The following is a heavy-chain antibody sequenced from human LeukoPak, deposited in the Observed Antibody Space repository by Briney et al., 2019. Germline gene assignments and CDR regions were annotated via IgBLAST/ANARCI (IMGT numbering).Heavy chain of an antibody. CDR1: GGSINNYY. CDR3: ARDLSGSLYFDY. D-gene: IGHD3-10*01. CDR2: IYYSGST. J-gene: IGHJ4*02. V-gene: IGHV4-59*12. Sequence: PSETLSLTCAVSGGSINNYYWSWIRQPPGKGLEWIGYIYYSGSTNYNPSLKSRVTISVDTSNNQFSLKLNSVTAADTAVYFCARDLSGSLYFDYWGQGVLVTVSS.